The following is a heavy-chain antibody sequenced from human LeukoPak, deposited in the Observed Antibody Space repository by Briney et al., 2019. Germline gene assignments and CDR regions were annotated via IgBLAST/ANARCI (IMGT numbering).Heavy chain of an antibody. CDR1: GGSISSYY. V-gene: IGHV4-59*01. Sequence: SETLSLTCTVSGGSISSYYWSWIRQPPGKGLEWIGYIYYSGSTNYNPSLKSRVTISVDTSKNQFSLELSSVTAADTAVYYCARDRYSNYGRYYYGMDVWGQGTTVTVSS. CDR2: IYYSGST. CDR3: ARDRYSNYGRYYYGMDV. J-gene: IGHJ6*02. D-gene: IGHD4-11*01.